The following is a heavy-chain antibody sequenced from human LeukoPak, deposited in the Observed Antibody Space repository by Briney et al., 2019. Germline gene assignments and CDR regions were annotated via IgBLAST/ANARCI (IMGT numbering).Heavy chain of an antibody. CDR1: RFTVSSNY. D-gene: IGHD6-13*01. CDR2: IYSGGST. CDR3: ARGIRAGAGTGELDY. Sequence: GGSLRLSCAASRFTVSSNYMSWHRQAPGKGLEWVSLIYSGGSTYYGDSVKGRFTISRDNSKNTLYLQMNSVRAEDTAVYYCARGIRAGAGTGELDYWGQGTLVTVSS. J-gene: IGHJ4*02. V-gene: IGHV3-53*01.